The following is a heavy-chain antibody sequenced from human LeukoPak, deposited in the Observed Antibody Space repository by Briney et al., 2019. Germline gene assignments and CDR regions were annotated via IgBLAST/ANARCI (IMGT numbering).Heavy chain of an antibody. CDR3: ARGIPAYYYDSSGYPDY. D-gene: IGHD3-22*01. CDR1: GGSFSGYY. V-gene: IGHV4-34*01. Sequence: RTSETLSLTCAVYGGSFSGYYWSWIRQPPGKGLEWMGEINHSGSTNYNPSLKSRVTISVDTSKNQFSLKLSSVTAADTAVYYCARGIPAYYYDSSGYPDYWGQGTLVTVSS. J-gene: IGHJ4*02. CDR2: INHSGST.